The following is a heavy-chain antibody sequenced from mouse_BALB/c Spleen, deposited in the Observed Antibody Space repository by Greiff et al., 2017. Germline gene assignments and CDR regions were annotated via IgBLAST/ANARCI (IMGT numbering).Heavy chain of an antibody. CDR2: IYPGDGDT. CDR1: GYSFSSYW. V-gene: IGHV1-80*01. CDR3: AGDDDCVGGLAN. J-gene: IGHJ3*01. Sequence: QVQLKQSGAELVRPGSSVKISCTASGYSFSSYWMNWVKQRPGQGLEWIGQIYPGDGDTYYNGKFKGKATLTADKSSSTAYMQLSSLTSEDTAVYYCAGDDDCVGGLANWGQETLVTVSA. D-gene: IGHD2-13*01.